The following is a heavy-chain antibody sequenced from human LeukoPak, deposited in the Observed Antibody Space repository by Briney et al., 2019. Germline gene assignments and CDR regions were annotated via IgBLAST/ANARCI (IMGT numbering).Heavy chain of an antibody. CDR1: GFTFSSYA. V-gene: IGHV3-64*01. Sequence: PGGSLRLSCAASGFTFSSYAMHWVRQAPGKGLEYVSAISSNGDSTYYANSVKGRFTISRDNSKNTVYLQMGSLRAEDMAVYYCARGYDMSGYYYGDWGRGTLVTVSS. D-gene: IGHD3-22*01. CDR3: ARGYDMSGYYYGD. CDR2: ISSNGDST. J-gene: IGHJ4*02.